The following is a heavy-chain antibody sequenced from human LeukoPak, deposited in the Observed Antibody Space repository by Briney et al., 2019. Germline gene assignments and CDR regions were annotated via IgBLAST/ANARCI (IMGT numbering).Heavy chain of an antibody. Sequence: GASVKVSCKASGYTLSNYGVIWVRQAPGQGLEWMGWISIYNGNTNYAQILQGRVTMTTDTSTSTVYMELRSLRSDDTAVYYCASNPRGDSWTFDYWGQGTLVTVSS. D-gene: IGHD2-21*02. CDR3: ASNPRGDSWTFDY. J-gene: IGHJ4*02. CDR2: ISIYNGNT. CDR1: GYTLSNYG. V-gene: IGHV1-18*04.